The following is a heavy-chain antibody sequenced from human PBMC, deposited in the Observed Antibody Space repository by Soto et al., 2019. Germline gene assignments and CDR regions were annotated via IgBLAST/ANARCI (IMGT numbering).Heavy chain of an antibody. CDR2: IWYDGSNK. V-gene: IGHV3-33*01. D-gene: IGHD3-10*01. J-gene: IGHJ4*02. CDR1: GFTFSSYG. Sequence: QVQLVESGGGVVQPGRSLRLSCAASGFTFSSYGMHWVRQAPGKGLEWVAVIWYDGSNKYYADSVKGRFTISRDNSKNTLYLQMNSLRAEDTAVYYCARAPRAGDLDYWGQGTLVTVSS. CDR3: ARAPRAGDLDY.